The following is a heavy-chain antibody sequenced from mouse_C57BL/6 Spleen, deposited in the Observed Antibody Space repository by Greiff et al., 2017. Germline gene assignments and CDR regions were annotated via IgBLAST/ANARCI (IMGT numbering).Heavy chain of an antibody. D-gene: IGHD4-1*01. CDR2: ISDGGSYT. J-gene: IGHJ2*01. Sequence: DVHLVESGGGLVKPGGSLKLSCAASGFTFSSYAMSWVRQTPEKRLEWVATISDGGSYTYYPDNVKGRFTISRDNAKNNLYLQMSHLKSEDTAMYYCAREETVYYFDYWGQGTTLTVSS. CDR3: AREETVYYFDY. CDR1: GFTFSSYA. V-gene: IGHV5-4*01.